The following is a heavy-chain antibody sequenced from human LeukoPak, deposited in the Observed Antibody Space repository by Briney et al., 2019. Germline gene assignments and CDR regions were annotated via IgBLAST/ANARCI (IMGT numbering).Heavy chain of an antibody. CDR2: ISSSSSYI. V-gene: IGHV3-21*04. Sequence: GGSLRLSCAASGFTFSSYSMNWVRQAPGKGLEWVSSISSSSSYIYYADSVKGRFTISRDNAKNTLYLQMNSLRAEDTAVYYCAKSTHDCGDSPFDYWGQGTLVTVSS. CDR3: AKSTHDCGDSPFDY. J-gene: IGHJ4*02. CDR1: GFTFSSYS. D-gene: IGHD4-17*01.